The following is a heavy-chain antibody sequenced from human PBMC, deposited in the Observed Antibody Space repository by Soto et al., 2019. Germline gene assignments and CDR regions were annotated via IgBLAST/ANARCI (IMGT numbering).Heavy chain of an antibody. CDR1: GFTFSSYA. CDR2: ISGSGGST. J-gene: IGHJ4*02. D-gene: IGHD2-2*01. Sequence: PGGSLRLSCAASGFTFSSYAMSWVRQAPGKGLEWVSAISGSGGSTYYADSVKGRFTISRDNSKNTLYLQMNSLRAEDTAVYYCAKGTRRLDPYDIVVVPAAIVTGFDYWGQGTLVTVSS. V-gene: IGHV3-23*01. CDR3: AKGTRRLDPYDIVVVPAAIVTGFDY.